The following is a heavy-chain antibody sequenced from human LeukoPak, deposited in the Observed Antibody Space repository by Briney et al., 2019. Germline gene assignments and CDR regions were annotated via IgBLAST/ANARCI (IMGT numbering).Heavy chain of an antibody. J-gene: IGHJ4*02. CDR1: GYTFTSYG. D-gene: IGHD3-22*01. V-gene: IGHV1-18*01. CDR3: ASGYYDSSPSDGLDY. Sequence: GASVKVSCKASGYTFTSYGISWVRQAPGQVLEWMGWISAYNGNTNYAQKLQGRVTMTTDTSTSTAYMELRSLRSDDTAVYYCASGYYDSSPSDGLDYWGQGTLVTVSS. CDR2: ISAYNGNT.